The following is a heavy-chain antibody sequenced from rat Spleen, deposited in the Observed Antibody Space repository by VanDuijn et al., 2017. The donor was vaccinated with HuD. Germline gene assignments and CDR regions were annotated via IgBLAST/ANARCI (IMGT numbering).Heavy chain of an antibody. J-gene: IGHJ3*01. V-gene: IGHV5-31*01. D-gene: IGHD1-1*01. CDR3: TTVIQGHGFAY. CDR1: GFTFSDYY. CDR2: ISNTGGTI. Sequence: EVKLVESGGGLVQPGRSLKLSCAASGFTFSDYYMAWVRQAPGKGLEWVASISNTGGTIYYPDSVKGRFTISRHNTQNTLYLQMNSLRSEDTATYYCTTVIQGHGFAYWGQGTLVTVSS.